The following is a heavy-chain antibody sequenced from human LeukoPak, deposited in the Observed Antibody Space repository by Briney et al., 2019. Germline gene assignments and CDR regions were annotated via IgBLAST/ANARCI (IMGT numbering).Heavy chain of an antibody. Sequence: GRSLRLSCAASGFTFSSYAMHWVRQAPGKGLEWVAVISYDGSNKYYADSVKGRFTISRDNSKNTLYLQMNTLRAEDTAAYYCARGGRTPFDYWGQGTLVTVSS. CDR2: ISYDGSNK. CDR1: GFTFSSYA. J-gene: IGHJ4*02. CDR3: ARGGRTPFDY. D-gene: IGHD3-16*01. V-gene: IGHV3-30-3*01.